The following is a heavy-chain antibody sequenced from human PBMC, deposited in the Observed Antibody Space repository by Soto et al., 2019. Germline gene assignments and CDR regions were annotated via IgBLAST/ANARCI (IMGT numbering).Heavy chain of an antibody. V-gene: IGHV1-69*13. CDR2: IIPIFGTA. D-gene: IGHD4-17*01. Sequence: SVKVSCKASGGTFSSYAISWVRQAPGQGLEWMGGIIPIFGTANYAQKFQGRVTITADESTSTAYMELSSLRSEDTAVYYCARESGDYSEYYYYYGMDVWGQGTTVTVS. CDR3: ARESGDYSEYYYYYGMDV. J-gene: IGHJ6*02. CDR1: GGTFSSYA.